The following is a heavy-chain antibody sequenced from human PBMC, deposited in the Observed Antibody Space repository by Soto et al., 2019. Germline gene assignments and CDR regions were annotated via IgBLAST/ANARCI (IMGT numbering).Heavy chain of an antibody. V-gene: IGHV3-30*03. CDR1: GFTFSSYG. CDR3: ATPVGRSS. D-gene: IGHD3-16*01. Sequence: GRSLRLSCRTSGFTFSSYGLHWFRQAPGRGLEWLALISNDGNNELYADSVKGRFTVSRDNFKNTLYLQMDSLRAEDLAVYHCATPVGRSSWGQSTHVTV. J-gene: IGHJ5*02. CDR2: ISNDGNNE.